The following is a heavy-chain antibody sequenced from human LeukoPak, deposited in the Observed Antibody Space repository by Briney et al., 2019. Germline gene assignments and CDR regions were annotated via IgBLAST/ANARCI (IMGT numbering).Heavy chain of an antibody. CDR3: AREATSSSGWYIDY. CDR2: VSGPGDNT. Sequence: AGGSLRLSCAASGFTFSTFAMSWVRQAPGKGLEWVSTVSGPGDNTYYADSVKGRFTISRDNSKNTVYLQMNSLRAGDTAVYYCAREATSSSGWYIDYWGQGTLVTVSS. V-gene: IGHV3-23*01. CDR1: GFTFSTFA. D-gene: IGHD6-25*01. J-gene: IGHJ4*02.